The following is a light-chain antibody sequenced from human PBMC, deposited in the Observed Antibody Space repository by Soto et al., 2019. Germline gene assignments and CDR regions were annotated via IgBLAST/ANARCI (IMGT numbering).Light chain of an antibody. CDR3: QQYGSSGT. CDR2: GAS. Sequence: EIVLTQSPGTLSLSPLEIATLSFMASQSVSKNYLAWYQQKPGQAPRLLIYGASNRATGIPDRFSGSGSGTDFTLTISRLETEDFAVYNCQQYGSSGTFGQGTKVDIK. V-gene: IGKV3-20*01. CDR1: QSVSKNY. J-gene: IGKJ1*01.